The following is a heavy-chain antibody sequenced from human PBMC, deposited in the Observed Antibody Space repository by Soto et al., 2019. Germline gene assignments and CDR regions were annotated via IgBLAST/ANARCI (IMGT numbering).Heavy chain of an antibody. J-gene: IGHJ4*02. CDR2: FRTSGDGGTT. CDR1: GFTFSSYS. V-gene: IGHV3-23*01. Sequence: PGGSLRLSCAASGFTFSSYSMSWVRQAPGKGLEWVSGFRTSGDGGTTYYADSVKGRFTISRDNSKNMLFLQMDSLRAADTAIYYCAKKVSSGPGSQYFDYWGQGTLVTVPQ. CDR3: AKKVSSGPGSQYFDY. D-gene: IGHD3-10*01.